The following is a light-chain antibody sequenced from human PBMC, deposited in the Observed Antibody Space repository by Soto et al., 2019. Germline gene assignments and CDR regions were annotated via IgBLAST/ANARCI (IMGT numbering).Light chain of an antibody. V-gene: IGKV3-20*01. Sequence: EIVLTQSPGTLSLSPGERATLSCRASQSVSSSFLAWYQQKPGQAPRLLIYGASSRATGIPDRFSGSGSGTDFTLNISRREPEDFAVYYCQQYDSSPRTFGQGTKLEIK. CDR1: QSVSSSF. CDR3: QQYDSSPRT. CDR2: GAS. J-gene: IGKJ2*01.